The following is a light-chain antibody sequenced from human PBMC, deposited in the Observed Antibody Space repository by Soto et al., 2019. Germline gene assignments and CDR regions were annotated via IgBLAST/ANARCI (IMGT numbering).Light chain of an antibody. J-gene: IGKJ3*01. CDR2: DAS. V-gene: IGKV1-33*01. CDR3: PQYDNLPWT. Sequence: DIPMTQSPSSLSASVGDRVTITCQASQDISNYLNWYQQKPGKAPKLLIYDASNLETGVPSRFSGSRGGTDFTFKISCLQQEDIATCYCPQYDNLPWTFGPGTKVDIK. CDR1: QDISNY.